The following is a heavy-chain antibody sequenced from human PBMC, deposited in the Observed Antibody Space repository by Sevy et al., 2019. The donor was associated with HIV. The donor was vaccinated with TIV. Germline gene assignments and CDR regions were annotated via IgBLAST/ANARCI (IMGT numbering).Heavy chain of an antibody. CDR1: GYTFTGYY. V-gene: IGHV1-2*02. Sequence: ASVKVSCKASGYTFTGYYMHWVRQAPGQGLEWMGWINPNSGGTNYAQKFQGRVTMTRDTSISTAYMELSRLRSDDTVVYYCARDPLIRGYSYGYFWFDPWGQGTLVTVSS. CDR3: ARDPLIRGYSYGYFWFDP. D-gene: IGHD5-18*01. J-gene: IGHJ5*02. CDR2: INPNSGGT.